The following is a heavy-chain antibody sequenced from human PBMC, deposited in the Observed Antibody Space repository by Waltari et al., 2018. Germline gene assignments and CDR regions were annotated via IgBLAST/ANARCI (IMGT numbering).Heavy chain of an antibody. CDR2: IYPCDSDT. D-gene: IGHD5-12*01. CDR1: GYSFTSYW. CDR3: ARLVMGDIVAAAGFDY. V-gene: IGHV5-51*01. Sequence: EVQLVQSGAEVKKPGESLKISCKGSGYSFTSYWIGWVRQMPGKGLEWMGIIYPCDSDTSYSPSFQGQVTISADKSISTAYLQWSSLKASDTAMYYCARLVMGDIVAAAGFDYWGQGTLVTVSS. J-gene: IGHJ4*02.